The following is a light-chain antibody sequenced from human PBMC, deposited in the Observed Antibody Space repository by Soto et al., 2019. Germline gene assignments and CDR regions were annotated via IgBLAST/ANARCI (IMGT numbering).Light chain of an antibody. Sequence: DIVMTQTPLSSPVTLGQPASISCRSSQSLVHGDGNTYLSLLQQRPGQPPRLLIYKISQRSSWVPDRVSGSGAGTDFTLKISKVEAEDVGVYYCMQATQFPGTFGQGTRLDIK. CDR2: KIS. J-gene: IGKJ2*01. V-gene: IGKV2-24*01. CDR1: QSLVHGDGNTY. CDR3: MQATQFPGT.